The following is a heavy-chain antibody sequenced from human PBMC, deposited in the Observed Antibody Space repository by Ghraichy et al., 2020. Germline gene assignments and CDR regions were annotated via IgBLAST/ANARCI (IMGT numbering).Heavy chain of an antibody. D-gene: IGHD5-18*01. J-gene: IGHJ6*02. CDR3: ARPAGLQLWSSPYYYYGMDV. CDR2: IYYSGST. CDR1: GGSISSSRYY. Sequence: SETPSLTCTVSGGSISSSRYYWGWLRPPPGKGLEWIGSIYYSGSTYYNPSLKSRVTISVDTSKNQFSLKLSSVTAADTAVYYCARPAGLQLWSSPYYYYGMDVWGQGTTVTVSS. V-gene: IGHV4-39*01.